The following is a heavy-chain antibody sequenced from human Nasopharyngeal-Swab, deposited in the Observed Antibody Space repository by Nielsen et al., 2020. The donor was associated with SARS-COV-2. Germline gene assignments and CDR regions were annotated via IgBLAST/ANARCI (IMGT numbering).Heavy chain of an antibody. J-gene: IGHJ3*01. Sequence: GGSLRLSCAASGFTFSSHWMHWVRQAPGEGLVWVSRMNSDGSRTSYADSVKGRFTISRDNAKNTLYLQMNSLRAEDTAVYYCARVDVHDAFDVWGQGTMVTVSS. CDR1: GFTFSSHW. V-gene: IGHV3-74*01. CDR3: ARVDVHDAFDV. D-gene: IGHD3-16*01. CDR2: MNSDGSRT.